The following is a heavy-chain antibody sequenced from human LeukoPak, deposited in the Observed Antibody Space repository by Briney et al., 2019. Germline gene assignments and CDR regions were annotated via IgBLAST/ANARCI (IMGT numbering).Heavy chain of an antibody. V-gene: IGHV3-74*01. Sequence: PGGSLRLSCAASGFTFSSYWMHWVRQAPGKGLVWVSHINNDGSSTSYADSVKGRFTISRDNAKNTVYLQINSLRAEDTAVYYCARTFSTHYMDVWGKGTTVTVSS. CDR1: GFTFSSYW. J-gene: IGHJ6*03. CDR2: INNDGSST. CDR3: ARTFSTHYMDV. D-gene: IGHD5/OR15-5a*01.